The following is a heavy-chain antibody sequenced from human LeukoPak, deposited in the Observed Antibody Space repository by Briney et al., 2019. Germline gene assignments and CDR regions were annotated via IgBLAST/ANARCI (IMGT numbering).Heavy chain of an antibody. J-gene: IGHJ4*02. Sequence: RASVKVSCKASGYTFTSYDINWVRQATGQGLEWMGWMNPNSGNTGYAQKFQGRVTMTRNTSISTAYMELSSLRSEDTAVYYCASSSGYYYELGYWGQGTLVTVSS. CDR2: MNPNSGNT. CDR1: GYTFTSYD. CDR3: ASSSGYYYELGY. V-gene: IGHV1-8*01. D-gene: IGHD3-22*01.